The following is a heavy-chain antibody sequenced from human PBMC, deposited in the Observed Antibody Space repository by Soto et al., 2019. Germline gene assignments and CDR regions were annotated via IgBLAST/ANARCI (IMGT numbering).Heavy chain of an antibody. V-gene: IGHV3-30*18. D-gene: IGHD3-22*01. Sequence: QVQLVESGGGVVQPGRSLRLSCAASGFTFSSYGMHWVRQAPGKGLEWVAVISYDGSNKYYADSVKGRFTISGDNSKNTLYLQMNSLRAEDTAVYYCAKDAAYDSSGYYSGWFDPWGQGTLVTVSS. CDR3: AKDAAYDSSGYYSGWFDP. J-gene: IGHJ5*02. CDR1: GFTFSSYG. CDR2: ISYDGSNK.